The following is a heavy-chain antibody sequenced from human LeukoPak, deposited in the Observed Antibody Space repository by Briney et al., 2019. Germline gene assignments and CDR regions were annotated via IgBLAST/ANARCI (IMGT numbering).Heavy chain of an antibody. CDR1: GGSISISSSSYY. CDR2: IYYSGST. D-gene: IGHD1-26*01. J-gene: IGHJ4*02. CDR3: ARTGGPFDY. Sequence: SETLSLTCTVSGGSISISSSSYYWSWIRQPPGKGLEWIGYIYYSGSTNYNPSLKSRVTISVDTSKNQFSLKLSSVTAADTAVYYCARTGGPFDYWGQGTLVTVSS. V-gene: IGHV4-61*01.